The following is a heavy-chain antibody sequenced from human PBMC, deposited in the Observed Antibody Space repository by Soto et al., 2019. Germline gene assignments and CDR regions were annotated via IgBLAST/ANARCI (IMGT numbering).Heavy chain of an antibody. V-gene: IGHV3-30-3*01. CDR2: ISYDGSNK. Sequence: GGSLRLSCAASGFTFSSYAMHWVRQAPGKGLEWVAVISYDGSNKYYADSVKGRFTISRDNSKNTLYLQMNSLRAEDTAVYYCAGTGYCSGGSCYYEDLVFDYWGQGTLVTVSS. J-gene: IGHJ4*02. CDR3: AGTGYCSGGSCYYEDLVFDY. CDR1: GFTFSSYA. D-gene: IGHD2-15*01.